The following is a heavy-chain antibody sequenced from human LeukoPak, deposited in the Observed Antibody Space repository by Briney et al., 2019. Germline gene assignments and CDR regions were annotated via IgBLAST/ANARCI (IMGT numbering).Heavy chain of an antibody. D-gene: IGHD4-17*01. J-gene: IGHJ5*02. CDR3: ARHWDYGERFDP. CDR1: GGSISSKNYY. CDR2: VYFTGAT. V-gene: IGHV4-39*01. Sequence: TETLSLTCSVSGGSISSKNYYWAWIRPPPGKGLEWIGSVYFTGATNYSPPLQSRVTISGDTSKNQFSLKLSSVTAADTAVYYCARHWDYGERFDPWGQGTLVTVSS.